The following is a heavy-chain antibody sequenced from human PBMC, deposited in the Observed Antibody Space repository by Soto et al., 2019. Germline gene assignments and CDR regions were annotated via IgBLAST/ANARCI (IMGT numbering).Heavy chain of an antibody. Sequence: QVQLQESGPGLVKPSQTLSLTCTVSGGSISSGGYYWSWLRQHPGKGLEWIGYIYYSGSTYYNPSLKSRVTISVDTSKSQCSLKLSSVTAADTAVYYCARSSTSANYFDYWGQGTLVTVSS. CDR2: IYYSGST. V-gene: IGHV4-31*03. J-gene: IGHJ4*02. D-gene: IGHD2-2*01. CDR1: GGSISSGGYY. CDR3: ARSSTSANYFDY.